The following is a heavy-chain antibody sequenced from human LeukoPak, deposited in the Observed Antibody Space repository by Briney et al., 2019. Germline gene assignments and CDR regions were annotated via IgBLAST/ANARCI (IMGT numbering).Heavy chain of an antibody. J-gene: IGHJ6*02. CDR3: ARAPGYCSSTSCRYYYYYGMDV. V-gene: IGHV4-4*09. CDR2: IYTSGST. D-gene: IGHD2-2*01. CDR1: GGSISSYY. Sequence: SETLSLTCTVSGGSISSYYWSWIRQPPGKGLEWIGYIYTSGSTNYNPSLKSRVTISVDTSKNQFSLKLSSVTAADTAVYYCARAPGYCSSTSCRYYYYYGMDVWGQGTTVTVSS.